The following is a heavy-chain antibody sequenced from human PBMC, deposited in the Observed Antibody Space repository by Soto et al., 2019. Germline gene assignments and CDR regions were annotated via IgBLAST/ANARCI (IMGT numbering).Heavy chain of an antibody. J-gene: IGHJ4*02. CDR3: ARASVDYYDSSGYPLDY. D-gene: IGHD3-22*01. CDR1: GGSVSSGSYY. Sequence: SETLSLTCTVSGGSVSSGSYYWSWIRQPPGKGLEWIGYIYYSGSTNYNPSLKSRVTISVDTSKNQFSLKLSSVTAADTAVYYCARASVDYYDSSGYPLDYWGQGTLVTVSS. V-gene: IGHV4-61*01. CDR2: IYYSGST.